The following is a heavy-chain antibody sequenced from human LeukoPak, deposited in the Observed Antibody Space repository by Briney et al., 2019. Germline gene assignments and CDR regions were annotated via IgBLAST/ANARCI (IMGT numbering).Heavy chain of an antibody. CDR3: ARVHDYGDPPYYFDY. CDR2: IYSGGST. J-gene: IGHJ4*02. Sequence: PGGSLRLSCVASGFTLTSNYMSWVRQAPGKGLEWVSVIYSGGSTYYADSVKGRFTISRDNSKNTLYLQMNSLRAEDTAVYYCARVHDYGDPPYYFDYWGQGTLVTVSS. D-gene: IGHD4-17*01. V-gene: IGHV3-53*01. CDR1: GFTLTSNY.